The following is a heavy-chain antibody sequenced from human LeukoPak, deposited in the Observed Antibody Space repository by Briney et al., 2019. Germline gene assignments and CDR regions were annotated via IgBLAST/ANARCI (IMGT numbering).Heavy chain of an antibody. D-gene: IGHD3-3*01. CDR2: IYYSGST. CDR1: GGSLSSYY. J-gene: IGHJ6*03. CDR3: ARLYDFWSGYYTVGGYYYMDV. Sequence: SETLSLTCTVSGGSLSSYYWSWIRQPPGKGLEWSGYIYYSGSTNYTPALKRRVTISVDTSKNQFSLKLSSVTAADTAVYSCARLYDFWSGYYTVGGYYYMDVWGKGTTVTVSS. V-gene: IGHV4-59*01.